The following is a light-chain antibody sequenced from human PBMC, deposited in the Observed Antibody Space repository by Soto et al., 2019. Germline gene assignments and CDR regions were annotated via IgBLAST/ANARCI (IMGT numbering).Light chain of an antibody. CDR1: SSNIGNNY. CDR3: GTWDSSLSAVIVV. V-gene: IGLV1-51*01. J-gene: IGLJ2*01. CDR2: DNN. Sequence: QSVLTRPPSVSAAPGQKVTISCSGSSSNIGNNYVSWYQQLPGTAPKLLIYDNNKRPSGIPDRFSGSKSGTSATLGITGLQTGDEADYYCGTWDSSLSAVIVVFGGGTQLT.